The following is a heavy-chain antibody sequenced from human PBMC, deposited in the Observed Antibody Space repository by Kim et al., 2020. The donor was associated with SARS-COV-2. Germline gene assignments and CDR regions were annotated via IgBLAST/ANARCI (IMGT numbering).Heavy chain of an antibody. Sequence: GGSLRRSCAASGFTVSSNYMSWVRQAPGKGLEWVSVIYSGGSTYYADSVKGRFTISRDNSKNTLYLQMNSLRAEDTAVYYCARDKNVRGGFDWGQGTLVTVSS. CDR3: ARDKNVRGGFD. CDR2: IYSGGST. D-gene: IGHD3-16*01. J-gene: IGHJ4*02. V-gene: IGHV3-66*01. CDR1: GFTVSSNY.